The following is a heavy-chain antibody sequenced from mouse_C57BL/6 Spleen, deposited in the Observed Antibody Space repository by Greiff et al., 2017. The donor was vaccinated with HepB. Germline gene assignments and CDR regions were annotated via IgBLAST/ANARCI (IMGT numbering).Heavy chain of an antibody. CDR2: ISNGGGST. V-gene: IGHV5-12*01. J-gene: IGHJ1*03. CDR3: ARPLLRGYFDV. CDR1: GFTFSDYY. D-gene: IGHD1-1*01. Sequence: EVKVVESGGGLVQPGGSLKLSCAASGFTFSDYYMYWVRQTPEKRLEWVAYISNGGGSTYYPDTVKGRFTISRDNAKNTLYLQMSRLKSEDTAMYYCARPLLRGYFDVWGTGTTVTVSS.